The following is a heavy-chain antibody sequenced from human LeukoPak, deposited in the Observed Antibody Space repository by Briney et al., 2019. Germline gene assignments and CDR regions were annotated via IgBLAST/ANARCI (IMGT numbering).Heavy chain of an antibody. Sequence: SETLSLTCTVSGGSISSYYWSWIRQPPGKGLEWIGEINHSGSTNYNPSLKSRVTISVDTSKNQFSLKLSSVTAADTAVYYCARGGWELQYYFDYWGQGTLVTVSS. D-gene: IGHD1-26*01. V-gene: IGHV4-34*01. CDR1: GGSISSYY. CDR3: ARGGWELQYYFDY. CDR2: INHSGST. J-gene: IGHJ4*02.